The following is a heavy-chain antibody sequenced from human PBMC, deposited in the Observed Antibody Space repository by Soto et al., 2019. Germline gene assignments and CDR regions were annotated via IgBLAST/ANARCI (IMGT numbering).Heavy chain of an antibody. CDR1: GYPVTAYY. CDR3: ARGGGVGVAGSAAFDM. CDR2: INPATGAA. V-gene: IGHV1-2*02. D-gene: IGHD3-3*01. Sequence: QLHLVQSGAVVKKPGASVTVSCSASGYPVTAYYMHWVRQAPGRGLEWMGGINPATGAAKYTQTSQGRFPMTRAPPTVTVFMELSGLTSEDTAFFYCARGGGVGVAGSAAFDMWGQGTLVTVSS. J-gene: IGHJ3*02.